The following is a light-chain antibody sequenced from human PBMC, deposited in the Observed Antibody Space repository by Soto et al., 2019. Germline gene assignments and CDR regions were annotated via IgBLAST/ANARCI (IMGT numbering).Light chain of an antibody. V-gene: IGKV3-20*01. J-gene: IGKJ3*01. CDR3: QQYGSALFS. Sequence: EIVLTQSPGTLSLSPGERATLSCRASQSVSSNYVAWYQQKPDQAPRLLIYGASSRATGIPDRFSGSGSGTDFTLTISRLEPEDFAVYYCQQYGSALFSFGPGTKVDIK. CDR1: QSVSSNY. CDR2: GAS.